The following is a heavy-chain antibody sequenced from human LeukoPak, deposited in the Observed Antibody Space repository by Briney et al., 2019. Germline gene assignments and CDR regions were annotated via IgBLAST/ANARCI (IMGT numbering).Heavy chain of an antibody. CDR1: GFTLSNYW. J-gene: IGHJ4*02. V-gene: IGHV3-30*03. D-gene: IGHD5-18*01. CDR2: ISYEGNNK. CDR3: AIWPSLSKRLDTVNPDS. Sequence: GGSLRLSCAASGFTLSNYWMSWVRQAPGKGLEWVAVISYEGNNKDYRDSVRGRFTIYRDNSKNTLYLQMKDLSPEDTSVYYWAIWPSLSKRLDTVNPDSWGQGTLVTASS.